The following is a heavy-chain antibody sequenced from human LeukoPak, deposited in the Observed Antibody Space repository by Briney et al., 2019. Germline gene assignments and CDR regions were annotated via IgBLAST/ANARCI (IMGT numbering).Heavy chain of an antibody. CDR1: GFTFSSYA. J-gene: IGHJ4*02. CDR3: ARDAFPSLYYDFWSGSPRY. D-gene: IGHD3-3*01. CDR2: ISGSGGST. Sequence: GGSLRLSCAASGFTFSSYAMSWVRQAPGKGLEWVSAISGSGGSTYYADSVKGRFTISRDNAKNSLYLQMNSLRAEDTAVYYCARDAFPSLYYDFWSGSPRYWGQGTLVTVSS. V-gene: IGHV3-23*01.